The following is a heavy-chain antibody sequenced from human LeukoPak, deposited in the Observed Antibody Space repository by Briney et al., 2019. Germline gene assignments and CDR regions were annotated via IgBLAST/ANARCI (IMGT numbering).Heavy chain of an antibody. CDR1: GGSISSGSYY. V-gene: IGHV4-61*02. J-gene: IGHJ4*02. CDR3: ARWLGRRGAFDY. CDR2: IYTSGST. D-gene: IGHD6-19*01. Sequence: PSETLSLTCTVSGGSISSGSYYWSWIRQPAGKGLEWIGRIYTSGSTNYNPSLKSRVTISVDTSKNQFSLKLSSVTAADTAVYYCARWLGRRGAFDYWGQGTLVTVSS.